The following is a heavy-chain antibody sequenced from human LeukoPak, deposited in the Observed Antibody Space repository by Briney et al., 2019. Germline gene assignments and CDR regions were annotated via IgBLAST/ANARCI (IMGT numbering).Heavy chain of an antibody. CDR2: IRSKVYGGTT. CDR3: TRGALYCSSTSCQDY. CDR1: AFTFGVYA. D-gene: IGHD2-2*01. V-gene: IGHV3-49*04. Sequence: PGGSLRLSCTPAAFTFGVYAIGWVRLAPGRGLEWEGLIRSKVYGGTTEYAASVKGRFTISRDDSKSIAYLQMNSLKTEDTAVYYCTRGALYCSSTSCQDYWGQGTLVTVSS. J-gene: IGHJ4*02.